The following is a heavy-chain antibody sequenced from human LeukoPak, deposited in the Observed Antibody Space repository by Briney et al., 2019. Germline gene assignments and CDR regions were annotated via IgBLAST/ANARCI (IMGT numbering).Heavy chain of an antibody. V-gene: IGHV3-21*01. Sequence: GGSLRLSCAASGFTFSSYTMNWVRQAPGKGLEWVSSISTSSIYIYYADSVKGRFTISRDNAKNSLYLQMNSLRAEDTAVYYCARDLAMVRGVPFDYWGQGTLVTVSS. J-gene: IGHJ4*02. CDR3: ARDLAMVRGVPFDY. D-gene: IGHD3-10*01. CDR1: GFTFSSYT. CDR2: ISTSSIYI.